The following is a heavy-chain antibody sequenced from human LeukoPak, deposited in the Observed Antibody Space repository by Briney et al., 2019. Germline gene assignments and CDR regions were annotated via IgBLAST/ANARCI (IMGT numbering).Heavy chain of an antibody. CDR3: ARDQEGTGHTMDY. D-gene: IGHD3-10*01. CDR1: GFTFSTYW. J-gene: IGHJ4*02. CDR2: ITSDGSDT. V-gene: IGHV3-74*01. Sequence: TGGSLRLSCAASGFTFSTYWMHWVRQTPGKGLVWVSRITSDGSDTYYADSVKGRFTISRDNAKNALYLQMSSLRVEDTAVSYCARDQEGTGHTMDYWGQGILVTVSS.